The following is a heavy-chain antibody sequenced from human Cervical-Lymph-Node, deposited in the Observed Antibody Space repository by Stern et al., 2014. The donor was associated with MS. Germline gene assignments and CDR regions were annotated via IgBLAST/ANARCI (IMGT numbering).Heavy chain of an antibody. V-gene: IGHV4-31*03. CDR2: IYHSGST. CDR1: GGSISSGGYF. J-gene: IGHJ5*01. D-gene: IGHD2-2*01. CDR3: ARKGAIVPAAIENWFDS. Sequence: QLQLQESGPGLVKPSQTLSLTCTVSGGSISSGGYFWSWIRQHPGKGLEWIGYIYHSGSTYYNPSLKSRVTISVDTSKNQFPLNLSSLTAADTAVYYCARKGAIVPAAIENWFDSWGQGTLVTVSS.